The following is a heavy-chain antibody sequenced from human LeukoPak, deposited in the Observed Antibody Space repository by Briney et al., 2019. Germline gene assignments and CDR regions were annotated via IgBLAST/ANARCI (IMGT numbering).Heavy chain of an antibody. CDR2: ISNSGGST. CDR1: GFTFSRYG. CDR3: AKSRGYGSGTFRYLDY. J-gene: IGHJ4*02. Sequence: GGTLRLSCAVSGFTFSRYGMSWVRQAPGKGLEWVSAISNSGGSTFYADSVKGRFTISRDNSKNTLFLQMNNLRAKDTAVYYCAKSRGYGSGTFRYLDYWGQGTLVTVSP. V-gene: IGHV3-23*01. D-gene: IGHD3-10*01.